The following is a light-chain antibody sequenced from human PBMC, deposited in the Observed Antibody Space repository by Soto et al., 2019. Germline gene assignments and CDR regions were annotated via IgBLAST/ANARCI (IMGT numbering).Light chain of an antibody. J-gene: IGKJ5*01. CDR3: QQSYSTSIT. CDR2: AAS. V-gene: IGKV1-39*01. Sequence: DIQMTQSPSSLSASVGDRVTITCRASQSISSYLNWYHQKPGKAPKLLIYAASSLQSGVPSRFSGSGSGTDFTLTISSLQPEDFATYYCQQSYSTSITFGQGTRLGIK. CDR1: QSISSY.